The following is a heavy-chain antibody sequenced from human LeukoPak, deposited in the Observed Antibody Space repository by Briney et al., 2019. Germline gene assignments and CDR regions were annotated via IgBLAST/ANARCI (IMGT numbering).Heavy chain of an antibody. J-gene: IGHJ4*02. CDR1: GGSISSYY. Sequence: SETLSLTCTVSGGSISSYYWSWIRQPPGKGLEWIGYIYYSGSTNYNPSLNSRVTISVDTSKNQFSLKLSSVTAADTAVYYCARHYSSGWINYWGQGTPVTVSS. V-gene: IGHV4-59*08. CDR2: IYYSGST. CDR3: ARHYSSGWINY. D-gene: IGHD6-19*01.